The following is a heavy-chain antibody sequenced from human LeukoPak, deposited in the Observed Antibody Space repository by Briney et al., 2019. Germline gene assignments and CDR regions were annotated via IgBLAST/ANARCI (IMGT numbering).Heavy chain of an antibody. CDR2: ISAYNGNT. CDR1: GYTFTSYG. Sequence: ASVKVSCKASGYTFTSYGISWVRQAPGQGLEWMGWISAYNGNTNYAQKLQGRVTITADKSTSTAYMELSSLRSEDTAVYYCARDLRGLYDFWSGSTNWFDPWGQGTLVTVSS. D-gene: IGHD3-3*01. V-gene: IGHV1-18*04. J-gene: IGHJ5*02. CDR3: ARDLRGLYDFWSGSTNWFDP.